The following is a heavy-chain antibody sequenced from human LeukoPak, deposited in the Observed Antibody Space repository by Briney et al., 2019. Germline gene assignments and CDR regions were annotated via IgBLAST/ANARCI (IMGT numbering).Heavy chain of an antibody. Sequence: PGGSLRLSCAASGFTFSGHWMSWVRQAPGKGLEWVANINQGGSDKYYVDSVKGRFTISRDNANNLLYLQMNSLRGEDTAVYYCTRAKMATIIEAGYWGQGTLVTVSS. V-gene: IGHV3-7*01. J-gene: IGHJ4*02. CDR1: GFTFSGHW. CDR3: TRAKMATIIEAGY. D-gene: IGHD5-24*01. CDR2: INQGGSDK.